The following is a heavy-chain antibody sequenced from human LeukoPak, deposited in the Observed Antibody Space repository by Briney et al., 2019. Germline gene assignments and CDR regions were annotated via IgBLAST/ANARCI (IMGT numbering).Heavy chain of an antibody. CDR3: ATGSLSSGWY. CDR1: GFTFNNYA. D-gene: IGHD6-19*01. Sequence: GGSLRLSCAASGFTFNNYAMSWVRQAPGKGLEWVSAISGSGGTTYYADSVKGRFTISRDNSKSTLFLQMNSLRAEDTAVYYSATGSLSSGWYWGQGTLVTVSS. J-gene: IGHJ4*02. V-gene: IGHV3-23*01. CDR2: ISGSGGTT.